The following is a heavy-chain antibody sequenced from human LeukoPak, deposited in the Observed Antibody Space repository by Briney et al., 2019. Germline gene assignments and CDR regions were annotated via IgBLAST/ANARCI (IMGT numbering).Heavy chain of an antibody. CDR3: ARLGYSGYSDAFDI. D-gene: IGHD5-12*01. J-gene: IGHJ3*02. CDR2: IYPGDSDT. Sequence: LGESLKISCQGSGYRFSSYWIGWVRQMPGEGLGWMGVIYPGDSDTRYSPSFQGQVTISADKSISTAYLQWSSLKASDTAIYYCARLGYSGYSDAFDIWGQGTMVTVSS. V-gene: IGHV5-51*01. CDR1: GYRFSSYW.